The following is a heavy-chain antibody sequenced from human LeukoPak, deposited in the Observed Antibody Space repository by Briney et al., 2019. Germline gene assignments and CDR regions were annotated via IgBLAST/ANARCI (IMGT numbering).Heavy chain of an antibody. V-gene: IGHV1-2*02. Sequence: ASVKVSCKASGYTFTGYYMHWVRRAPGQGLEWMGWINPNSGGTNCAQKFQGRVTLTRDTSISTAYMELTRLSSDDTAVYYCARTPSLTYSSSWSASSQIYYFDYWGQGTLVTVSS. J-gene: IGHJ4*02. CDR1: GYTFTGYY. CDR2: INPNSGGT. CDR3: ARTPSLTYSSSWSASSQIYYFDY. D-gene: IGHD6-13*01.